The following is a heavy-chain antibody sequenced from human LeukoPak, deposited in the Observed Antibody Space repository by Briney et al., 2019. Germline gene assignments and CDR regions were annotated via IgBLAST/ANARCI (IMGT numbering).Heavy chain of an antibody. CDR3: AKEPPYSTSWCFDY. V-gene: IGHV3-23*01. Sequence: GGSLRLSCAASGFTFRNNDMSWVRQAPGKELEWVSEITSSGGTTSYADSVKGRFIISRDNPKNTLFLQMNSLRVEDTAVYYCAKEPPYSTSWCFDYWGQGILVTVSS. CDR1: GFTFRNND. D-gene: IGHD2-2*01. J-gene: IGHJ4*02. CDR2: ITSSGGTT.